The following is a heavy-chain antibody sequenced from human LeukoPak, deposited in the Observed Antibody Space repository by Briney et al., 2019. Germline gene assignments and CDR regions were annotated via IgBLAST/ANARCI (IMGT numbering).Heavy chain of an antibody. CDR1: GFTVSSNY. CDR2: IYSGGST. J-gene: IGHJ4*02. D-gene: IGHD3-10*01. CDR3: AKDDRYYGSGSYY. Sequence: GGSLRLSCAASGFTVSSNYMSWVRQAPGKGLEWVSVIYSGGSTYYADSVKGRFTISRDNSKNTLYLQMNSLRAEETAVYYCAKDDRYYGSGSYYWGQGTLVTVSS. V-gene: IGHV3-53*01.